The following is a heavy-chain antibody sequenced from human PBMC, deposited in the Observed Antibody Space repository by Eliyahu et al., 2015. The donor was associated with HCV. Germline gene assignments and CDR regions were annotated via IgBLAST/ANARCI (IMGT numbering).Heavy chain of an antibody. V-gene: IGHV2-70*15. J-gene: IGHJ5*02. CDR1: GFSLSTSGMC. Sequence: QVTLRESGPALVKPTQTLTLTCTFSGFSLSTSGMCVSWIRQPPGKALEWLARIDWDDDKYYSTSLKTRLTISKDTSKNQVVLTMTNMDPVDTATYYCARTKINYGSGSDNWFDPWGQGTLVTVSS. D-gene: IGHD3-10*01. CDR2: IDWDDDK. CDR3: ARTKINYGSGSDNWFDP.